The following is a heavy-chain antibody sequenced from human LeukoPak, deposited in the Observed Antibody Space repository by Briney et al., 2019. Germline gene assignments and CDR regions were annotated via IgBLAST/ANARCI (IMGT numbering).Heavy chain of an antibody. J-gene: IGHJ4*02. D-gene: IGHD6-19*01. CDR1: GFTISNYN. V-gene: IGHV3-48*01. CDR2: ISSSISSTI. Sequence: GGSLRLSCAASGFTISNYNMNWVRQAPGKGLEWVSYISSSISSTIYYADSVKGRFTISRDNAKNSLYLQMNSLRAEDTAVYYCARVSTIEVRHWGQGTLVTVSS. CDR3: ARVSTIEVRH.